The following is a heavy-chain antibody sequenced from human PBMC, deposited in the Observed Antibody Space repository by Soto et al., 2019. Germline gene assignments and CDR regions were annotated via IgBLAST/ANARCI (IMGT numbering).Heavy chain of an antibody. Sequence: PSETLSLTCAVYGGSFSGYYWSWIRQPPGQGQEWIGYIYYSGSTNYNPSLKSRVTISVDTSKNQYSLNLSSVTAADTAVYSGARSSMIVGLGIEYWGQGTLVTVPS. CDR2: IYYSGST. V-gene: IGHV4-34*11. J-gene: IGHJ4*02. CDR3: ARSSMIVGLGIEY. D-gene: IGHD3-22*01. CDR1: GGSFSGYY.